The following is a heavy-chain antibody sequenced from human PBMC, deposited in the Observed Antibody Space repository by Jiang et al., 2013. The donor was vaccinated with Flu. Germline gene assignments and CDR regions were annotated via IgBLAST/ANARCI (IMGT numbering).Heavy chain of an antibody. Sequence: SGAEVKRPGASVKVSCKASGYTLTNFFMNWVRQAPGQGFEWVGIINPSGGSTNYAQKFQGRVTMTRNTSTSTVYMELSNLRSDDTAVFYCARGIGWSRPHFDSWGQGTLVTVSS. CDR1: GYTLTNFF. D-gene: IGHD2-15*01. V-gene: IGHV1-46*01. CDR3: ARGIGWSRPHFDS. CDR2: INPSGGST. J-gene: IGHJ4*02.